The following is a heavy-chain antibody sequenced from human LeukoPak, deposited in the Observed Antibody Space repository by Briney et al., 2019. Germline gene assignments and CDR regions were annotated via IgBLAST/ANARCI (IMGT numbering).Heavy chain of an antibody. Sequence: SQTLSLTCTVSGGSISSGDYYWSWIRQPPGKGLEWIGYIYYSGSTYYNPSLKSRVTISVDTSKNQFSLKLSSVTVADTAVYYCARAGAYCSSTSCYGQNWFDPWGQGTLVTVSS. CDR3: ARAGAYCSSTSCYGQNWFDP. CDR1: GGSISSGDYY. D-gene: IGHD2-2*01. CDR2: IYYSGST. J-gene: IGHJ5*02. V-gene: IGHV4-30-4*08.